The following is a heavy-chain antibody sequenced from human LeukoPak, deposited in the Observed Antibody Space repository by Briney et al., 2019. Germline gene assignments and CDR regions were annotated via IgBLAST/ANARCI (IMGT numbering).Heavy chain of an antibody. Sequence: GGSLRLSCAASGFTFSSYWMSWVRQAPGKGLEWVANIKKDGSEKYYVDSVKGRFTISRDNAKTSLYLQMNSLRAEDTTVYYCARDLSGVTGYTYGRGIDYWGQGTLVTVSS. D-gene: IGHD5-18*01. CDR3: ARDLSGVTGYTYGRGIDY. CDR2: IKKDGSEK. CDR1: GFTFSSYW. V-gene: IGHV3-7*01. J-gene: IGHJ4*02.